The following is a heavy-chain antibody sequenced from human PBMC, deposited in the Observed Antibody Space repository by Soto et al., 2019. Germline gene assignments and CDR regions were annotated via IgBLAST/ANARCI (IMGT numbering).Heavy chain of an antibody. CDR2: INSDGSST. Sequence: GGSLRLSCAASGFTFSSYWMHWVRQAPGKGLVWVSRINSDGSSTSYADSVKGRFTISRDNAKNTLYLQMNSLRAEDTAVYYCAKLESMTTGRHSSSRREAFDIWGQGTMVTVSS. D-gene: IGHD4-17*01. CDR3: AKLESMTTGRHSSSRREAFDI. V-gene: IGHV3-74*01. CDR1: GFTFSSYW. J-gene: IGHJ3*02.